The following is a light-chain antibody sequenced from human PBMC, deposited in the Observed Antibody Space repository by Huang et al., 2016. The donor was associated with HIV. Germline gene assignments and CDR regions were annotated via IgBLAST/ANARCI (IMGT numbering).Light chain of an antibody. Sequence: IQMIQSSSTLSASVGDRVTIACRASQCISTWLARYQQKPGRAPKLLSYEAATLVSGVPWRFRDGGSGTDVTLTISSLQPDDFATYYCQQYNSFPWTFGQGTKVEV. CDR2: EAA. CDR1: QCISTW. J-gene: IGKJ1*01. CDR3: QQYNSFPWT. V-gene: IGKV1-5*03.